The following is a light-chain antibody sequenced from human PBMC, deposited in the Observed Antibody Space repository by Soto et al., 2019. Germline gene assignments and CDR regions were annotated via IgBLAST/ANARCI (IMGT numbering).Light chain of an antibody. CDR2: GAS. CDR1: QNINSRY. J-gene: IGKJ3*01. CDR3: QHFGSSSGFT. Sequence: EIVLTQSPGTLSLSPGERATLSCRASQNINSRYLAWYQQKPGQAPRLLIYGASSRATCIPDRFSGSASGTDFTLTISRLEPEDFAVYYCQHFGSSSGFTFGPGTKVDIK. V-gene: IGKV3-20*01.